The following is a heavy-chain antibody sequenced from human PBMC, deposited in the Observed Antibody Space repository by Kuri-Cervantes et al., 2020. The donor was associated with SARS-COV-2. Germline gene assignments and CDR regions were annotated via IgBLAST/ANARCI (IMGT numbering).Heavy chain of an antibody. D-gene: IGHD4-17*01. CDR3: ARHDYGDPLTYYYGMDV. CDR1: GISVSSGSYY. J-gene: IGHJ6*02. V-gene: IGHV4-61*01. Sequence: ESLKISCTVSGISVSSGSYYWSWIRQPPGKGLEWIGYVYYNGSTNYNPSLKSRVTISVVTSKNQFPLKLSSVTAADTAMYYCARHDYGDPLTYYYGMDVWGQGTTVTVSS. CDR2: VYYNGST.